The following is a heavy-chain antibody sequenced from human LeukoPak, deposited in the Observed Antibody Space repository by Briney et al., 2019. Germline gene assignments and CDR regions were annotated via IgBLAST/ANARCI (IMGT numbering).Heavy chain of an antibody. CDR2: IYPGDSDT. CDR3: ASPAYDSSGLHAFDI. V-gene: IGHV5-51*01. J-gene: IGHJ3*02. Sequence: GGPRNISGKGSGSRFTTYWIGGARQMPGKGLEGMGIIYPGDSDTRYGPSFQGQVTISADKSISTAYLQWSSLQASDTAMYYCASPAYDSSGLHAFDICGQGKVVTVSS. D-gene: IGHD3-22*01. CDR1: GSRFTTYW.